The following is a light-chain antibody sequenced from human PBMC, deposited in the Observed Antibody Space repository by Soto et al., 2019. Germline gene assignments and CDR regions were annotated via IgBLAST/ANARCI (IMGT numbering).Light chain of an antibody. Sequence: EIVLTQSPATLSLSPGERATLSCRASQSVSSSLAWYQQRLGQAPRLLIYDASNRATGIAARFSGSGSETDFTVTIASLAPEDLAVYYCQQRSSWPYTFGQRTKLELK. CDR1: QSVSSS. J-gene: IGKJ2*01. CDR3: QQRSSWPYT. V-gene: IGKV3-11*01. CDR2: DAS.